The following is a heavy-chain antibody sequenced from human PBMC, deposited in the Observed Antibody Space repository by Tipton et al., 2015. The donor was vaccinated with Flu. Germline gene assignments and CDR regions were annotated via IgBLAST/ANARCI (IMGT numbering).Heavy chain of an antibody. Sequence: LRLSCTVSGGSLSSYYWSWIRQPAGKGLEWIGRIYTSGGTKFNPSLRGRLTMSVDASKKEFSLKLSSVTAADTAVFYCASHSYSRGRAGHWGQGTLVTVSS. CDR1: GGSLSSYY. CDR2: IYTSGGT. CDR3: ASHSYSRGRAGH. D-gene: IGHD4-11*01. V-gene: IGHV4-4*07. J-gene: IGHJ4*02.